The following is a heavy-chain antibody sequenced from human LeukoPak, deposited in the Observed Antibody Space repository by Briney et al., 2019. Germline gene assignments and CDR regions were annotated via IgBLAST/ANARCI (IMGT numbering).Heavy chain of an antibody. J-gene: IGHJ1*01. CDR3: ARGDSSSFPH. Sequence: KPSETLSLTCAVYGGSFSGYYWSWIRQPPGKGLEWIGEINRSGSTNYNPSLKSRVTISVDTSKNQFSLKLSSVTAADTAVYYCARGDSSSFPHWGQGTLVTVSS. CDR1: GGSFSGYY. CDR2: INRSGST. D-gene: IGHD6-13*01. V-gene: IGHV4-34*01.